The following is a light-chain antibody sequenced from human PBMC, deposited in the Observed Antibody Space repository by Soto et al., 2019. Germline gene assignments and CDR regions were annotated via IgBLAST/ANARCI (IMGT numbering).Light chain of an antibody. CDR3: QQRGNWPWT. CDR2: DVS. V-gene: IGKV3-11*01. CDR1: QSVSTY. J-gene: IGKJ1*01. Sequence: EIVLTQSPATLSLSPGERATLSCRASQSVSTYLAWYQQKPGQAPMLLIYDVSKRATGIPARSSGSGSGTDVTLTIGSLEPEDFAVYYCQQRGNWPWTFGQGTKVEIK.